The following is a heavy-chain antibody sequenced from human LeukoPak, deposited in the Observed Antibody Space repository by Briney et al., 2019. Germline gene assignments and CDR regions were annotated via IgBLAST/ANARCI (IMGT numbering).Heavy chain of an antibody. CDR3: ARDLVAARPGWFDP. Sequence: ASVKVSCKASGCTFTTYGINWVRQAPGQGLEWMGWISAYNGNTNYAQKLQGRVTMTTDTSTSTAYMELRSLRSDDTALYYCARDLVAARPGWFDPWGKGTLVTVSS. J-gene: IGHJ5*02. CDR1: GCTFTTYG. V-gene: IGHV1-18*01. D-gene: IGHD6-6*01. CDR2: ISAYNGNT.